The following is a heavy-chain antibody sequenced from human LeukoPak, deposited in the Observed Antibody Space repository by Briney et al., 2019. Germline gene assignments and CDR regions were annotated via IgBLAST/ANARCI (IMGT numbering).Heavy chain of an antibody. V-gene: IGHV3-23*01. Sequence: GGSLRLSCAASGFSLTTYAMGWVRQAPGKGLEWVSVISDRGDNTYYGDSVKGRFTISRDSSKNTLYLQMNSLGAEDTAVYYCARDPEDYYDSSAYYDGFDMWGQGTMVTVSS. D-gene: IGHD3-22*01. J-gene: IGHJ3*02. CDR1: GFSLTTYA. CDR3: ARDPEDYYDSSAYYDGFDM. CDR2: ISDRGDNT.